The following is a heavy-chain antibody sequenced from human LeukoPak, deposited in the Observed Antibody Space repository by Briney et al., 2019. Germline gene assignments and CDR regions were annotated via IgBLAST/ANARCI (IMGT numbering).Heavy chain of an antibody. D-gene: IGHD3-22*01. J-gene: IGHJ4*02. CDR2: IYYSGST. CDR3: ARSSRKMGYYYDSSGYYPRGWERTYYFDY. CDR1: GGSISSYY. V-gene: IGHV4-30-4*08. Sequence: SETLSLTCTVSGGSISSYYWSWLRQPPGKGLEWIGYIYYSGSTYYNPSLKSRVTISVDTSKNQFSLKLSSVTAADTAVYYCARSSRKMGYYYDSSGYYPRGWERTYYFDYWGQGTLVTVSS.